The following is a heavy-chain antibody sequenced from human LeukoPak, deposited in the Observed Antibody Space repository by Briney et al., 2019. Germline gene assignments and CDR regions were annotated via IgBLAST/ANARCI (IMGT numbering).Heavy chain of an antibody. J-gene: IGHJ4*02. CDR3: AIWDTAMVTTDY. D-gene: IGHD5-18*01. CDR2: ISAYNGNT. V-gene: IGHV1-18*01. Sequence: ASVKVSCKASGYTFTSYGISWVRQAPGQGLEWMGWISAYNGNTNYTQKLQGRVTMTSDTSTSTAYMELRSLRSEDTAAYYCAIWDTAMVTTDYWGQGTLVTVSS. CDR1: GYTFTSYG.